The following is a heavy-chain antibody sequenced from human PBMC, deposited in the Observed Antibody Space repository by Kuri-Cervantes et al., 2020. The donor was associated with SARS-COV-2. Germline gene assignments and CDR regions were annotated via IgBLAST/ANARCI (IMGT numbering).Heavy chain of an antibody. CDR1: GFMFSRYG. CDR3: ERARVGVHDF. J-gene: IGHJ4*02. V-gene: IGHV3-30*03. D-gene: IGHD2-21*01. CDR2: ISFDGNIK. Sequence: GGSLRLSCVASGFMFSRYGMHWVRQAPGKGLEWVAYISFDGNIKDNIGSGKGRFTISRDNTQNTLYLQMSGLRSEDTAVYYCERARVGVHDFWGQGTMVTVSS.